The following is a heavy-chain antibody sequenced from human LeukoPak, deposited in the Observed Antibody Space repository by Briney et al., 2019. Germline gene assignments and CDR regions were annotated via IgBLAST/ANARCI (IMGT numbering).Heavy chain of an antibody. CDR3: AKAPRSTVVKTPFDY. CDR2: ISYDGSNK. CDR1: GFTFSSYG. Sequence: GGSLRLSCAASGFTFSSYGMHWVRQAPGKGLEWVAVISYDGSNKYYADSVKGRFTISRDNSKNTLYLQMNSLRAEDTAVYYCAKAPRSTVVKTPFDYWGQGTLVTVSS. D-gene: IGHD4-23*01. V-gene: IGHV3-30*18. J-gene: IGHJ4*02.